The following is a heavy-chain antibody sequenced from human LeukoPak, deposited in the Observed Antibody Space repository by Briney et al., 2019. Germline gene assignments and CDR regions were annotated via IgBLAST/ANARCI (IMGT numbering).Heavy chain of an antibody. CDR3: ASGQQLDY. J-gene: IGHJ4*02. Sequence: SETLSLTCTLSGGSITSYYCSWIRQPAGKGLEWIGRIYTSGSTNYNPSLKSRVTMSLDTSKNQFALKLSSVTAADTAVYYCASGQQLDYWGQGTLVTVSS. V-gene: IGHV4-4*07. D-gene: IGHD6-13*01. CDR2: IYTSGST. CDR1: GGSITSYY.